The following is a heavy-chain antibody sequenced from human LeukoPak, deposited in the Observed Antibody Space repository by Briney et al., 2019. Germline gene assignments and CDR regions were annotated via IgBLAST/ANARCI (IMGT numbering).Heavy chain of an antibody. J-gene: IGHJ4*02. CDR2: IRYDGTEK. CDR3: AKGYSYGIDY. V-gene: IGHV3-30*02. D-gene: IGHD5-18*01. Sequence: PGGSLRLSCAASGFAFSSYAMHWVRQAPGKGLEWVAFIRYDGTEKYYADSVKGRFTISRDNSKNTLYLQMNSLRADDTAVYYCAKGYSYGIDYWGQGTLVTVSS. CDR1: GFAFSSYA.